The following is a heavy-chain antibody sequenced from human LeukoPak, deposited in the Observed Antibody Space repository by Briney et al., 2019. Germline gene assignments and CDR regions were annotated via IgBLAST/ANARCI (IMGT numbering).Heavy chain of an antibody. D-gene: IGHD3-10*01. CDR2: IYTSGST. CDR3: ARTIYYGSGIGNWFDP. V-gene: IGHV4-61*02. CDR1: GGSISSGGYS. Sequence: SQTLSLTCAVSGGSISSGGYSWSWIRQPAGKGLEWIGRIYTSGSTNYNPSLKSRVTMSVDTPKNQFSLKLSSVTAADTAVYYCARTIYYGSGIGNWFDPWGQGTLVTVSS. J-gene: IGHJ5*02.